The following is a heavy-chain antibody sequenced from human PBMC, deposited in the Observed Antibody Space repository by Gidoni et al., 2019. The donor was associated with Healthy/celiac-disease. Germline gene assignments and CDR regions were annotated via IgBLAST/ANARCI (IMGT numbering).Heavy chain of an antibody. CDR3: AREAAYYDILTGYSTDAFDI. V-gene: IGHV4-30-2*01. J-gene: IGHJ3*02. Sequence: GLEWIGYIYHSGSTYYNPSLKSRVTISVDRSKNQFSLKLSSVTAADTAVYYCAREAAYYDILTGYSTDAFDIWGQGTMVTVSS. CDR2: IYHSGST. D-gene: IGHD3-9*01.